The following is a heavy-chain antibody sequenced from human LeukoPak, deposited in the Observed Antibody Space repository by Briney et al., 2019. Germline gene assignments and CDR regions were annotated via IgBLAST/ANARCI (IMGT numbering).Heavy chain of an antibody. CDR1: GGSISSSSYY. D-gene: IGHD3-3*01. CDR3: ARQGYYDFWSGQHDS. V-gene: IGHV4-39*01. CDR2: IYYSGST. Sequence: SETLSLTCTVSGGSISSSSYYWGWIRQPPGKVLEWIGSIYYSGSTYYNPSLKSRVTISVDTSKNQFSLKLSSVTAADTAVYYCARQGYYDFWSGQHDSWGQGTLVTVSS. J-gene: IGHJ4*02.